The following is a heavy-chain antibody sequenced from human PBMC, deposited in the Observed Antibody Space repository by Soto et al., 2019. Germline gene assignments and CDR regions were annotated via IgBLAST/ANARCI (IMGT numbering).Heavy chain of an antibody. CDR2: IYYSGST. J-gene: IGHJ6*02. D-gene: IGHD4-4*01. Sequence: QVQLQESGPGLVKPSQTLSLTCTVSGGSISSGGYYWSWIRQHPGKGLEWIGYIYYSGSTYYNPSLKSRVTISVDTSKNQFSLKLSSVTAADTAVYYCASLTTVTTGDYYYYYGMDVWGQGTTVTVSS. CDR1: GGSISSGGYY. V-gene: IGHV4-31*03. CDR3: ASLTTVTTGDYYYYYGMDV.